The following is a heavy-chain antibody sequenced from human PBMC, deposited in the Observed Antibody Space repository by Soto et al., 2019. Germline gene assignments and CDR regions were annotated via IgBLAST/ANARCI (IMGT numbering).Heavy chain of an antibody. CDR1: GGPITTTIW. V-gene: IGHV4-4*02. Sequence: QVQLQESGPGLVKPSETLSLPCTVSGGPITTTIWWAWVRLPPGKALEWIGELHPDGTTNYNPSLESLITMSLDKSNIHFSLKLPSVSASGTAIYYCATHSSFYTWVVWGRGTTVTVSS. CDR3: ATHSSFYTWVV. CDR2: LHPDGTT. D-gene: IGHD2-15*01. J-gene: IGHJ6*02.